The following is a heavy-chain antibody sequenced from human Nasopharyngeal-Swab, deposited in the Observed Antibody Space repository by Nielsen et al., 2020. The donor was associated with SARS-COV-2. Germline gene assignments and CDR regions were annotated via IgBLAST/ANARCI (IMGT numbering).Heavy chain of an antibody. CDR2: ISGHTGNS. Sequence: GGSLRLSCAASGFTFSSSDMSWVRQAPGKGLEWLSTISGHTGNSYYRDSVRGRFTISRDNPKTTLYLQLNSLRAEDTAVYYCAKDGDWNYRFWFSFWGQGTLVTVSS. D-gene: IGHD2-21*02. V-gene: IGHV3-23*01. J-gene: IGHJ4*02. CDR3: AKDGDWNYRFWFSF. CDR1: GFTFSSSD.